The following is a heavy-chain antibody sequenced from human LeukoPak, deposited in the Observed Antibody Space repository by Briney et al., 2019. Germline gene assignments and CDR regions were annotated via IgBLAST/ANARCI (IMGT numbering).Heavy chain of an antibody. CDR2: ISNSDSST. J-gene: IGHJ4*02. V-gene: IGHV3-23*01. Sequence: GGSLRLSCAASAFTFSNYAMSWVRQAPGKGLEWVSTISNSDSSTYYADSVRGRFTISRDNSENTLYLQMNSLRAEDTAVYYCAKATGYLLWGQGTLVIVSS. D-gene: IGHD1-14*01. CDR1: AFTFSNYA. CDR3: AKATGYLL.